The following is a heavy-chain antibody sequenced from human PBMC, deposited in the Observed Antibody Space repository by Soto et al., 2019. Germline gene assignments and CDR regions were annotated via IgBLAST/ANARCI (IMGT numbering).Heavy chain of an antibody. Sequence: EVQLLESEGGLVQPGGSLRLSCAASGFTFSSYAMSWLHQAPGKGLEWVSAISGSGGSTYYADSVRGRLTISRDNSKNTLYLQMNSLRAEDTAVYYCAKRTVGWYFDLWGRGTLVTVSS. CDR2: ISGSGGST. V-gene: IGHV3-23*01. CDR1: GFTFSSYA. J-gene: IGHJ2*01. CDR3: AKRTVGWYFDL. D-gene: IGHD4-17*01.